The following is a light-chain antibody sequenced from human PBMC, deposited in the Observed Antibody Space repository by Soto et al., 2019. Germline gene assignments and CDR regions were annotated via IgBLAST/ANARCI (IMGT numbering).Light chain of an antibody. CDR2: DVS. J-gene: IGLJ1*01. CDR1: SSDVGGYDY. CDR3: CSYAGRYTWV. V-gene: IGLV2-11*01. Sequence: QSALTQPRSVSESPGQSVTISCTGTSSDVGGYDYVSWYQQHPGTAPKFMIYDVSKRPSGVPDRFSGSKSGNTASLTISGLQADDEADYYCCSYAGRYTWVFGTGTKVTVL.